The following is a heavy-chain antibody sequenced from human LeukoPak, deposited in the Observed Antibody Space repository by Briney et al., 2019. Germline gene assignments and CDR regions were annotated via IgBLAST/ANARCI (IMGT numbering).Heavy chain of an antibody. J-gene: IGHJ6*04. V-gene: IGHV3-48*03. CDR2: ISSSGSTI. CDR3: ARGPSLYYYYYGMDV. CDR1: GFTFSSYE. Sequence: PGGSLRLSCAASGFTFSSYEVNWVRQAPGKGLEWVSYISSSGSTIYYADSVKGRFTISRDNAKNSLYLQMNSLRAEDTAVYYCARGPSLYYYYYGMDVWGKGTTVTVSS.